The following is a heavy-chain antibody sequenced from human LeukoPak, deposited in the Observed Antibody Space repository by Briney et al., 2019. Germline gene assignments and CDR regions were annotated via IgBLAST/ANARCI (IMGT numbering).Heavy chain of an antibody. CDR3: AAMTTVTMYSYFFDS. CDR2: IYYSGST. Sequence: SETLSLTCTVSGGSISSYYWSWIRQPPGKGLEWIGYIYYSGSTNYNPSLKSRVTISVDTSKNQFSLRLTSVTAADTAIYYCAAMTTVTMYSYFFDSWGQGTLLTVSS. J-gene: IGHJ4*02. V-gene: IGHV4-59*01. CDR1: GGSISSYY. D-gene: IGHD4-17*01.